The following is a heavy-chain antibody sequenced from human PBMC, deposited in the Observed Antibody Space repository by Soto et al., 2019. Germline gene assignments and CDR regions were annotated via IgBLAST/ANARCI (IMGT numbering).Heavy chain of an antibody. CDR2: ISYDGSNK. D-gene: IGHD5-12*01. CDR1: GFTFSSYA. J-gene: IGHJ4*02. V-gene: IGHV3-30-3*01. Sequence: GGSLRLSCAASGFTFSSYAMHWVRQAPGKGLEWVAVISYDGSNKYYADSVKGRFTISRDNSKNTLYLQMNSLRAEDTAVYYCAKGGPYIVATTFDYWGQGTLVTVSS. CDR3: AKGGPYIVATTFDY.